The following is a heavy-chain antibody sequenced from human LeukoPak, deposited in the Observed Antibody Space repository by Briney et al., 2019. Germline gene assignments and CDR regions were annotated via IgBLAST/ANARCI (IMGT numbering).Heavy chain of an antibody. Sequence: GGSLRLSCAASGFTFSSYGMHWVRQAPGKGLEWVAVISYDGSNKYYADSVKGRFTISRDNSKNTLYLQMNSLRAEDTAVYYCAKGPLGLYAPFDYWGQGTLVTVSS. CDR2: ISYDGSNK. V-gene: IGHV3-30*18. J-gene: IGHJ4*02. CDR3: AKGPLGLYAPFDY. CDR1: GFTFSSYG. D-gene: IGHD2-2*01.